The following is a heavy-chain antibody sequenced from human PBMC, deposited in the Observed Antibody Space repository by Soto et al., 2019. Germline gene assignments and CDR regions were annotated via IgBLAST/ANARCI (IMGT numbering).Heavy chain of an antibody. CDR1: VGSIISDGYS. CDR2: IYEGGNT. Sequence: TLSLTCAVSVGSIISDGYSWSWIRQPPGKGLQWIGHIYEGGNTYYTPSLESRVAISTDKSKNQFSLRLSSVTAADTAVYYCVRRSPEDAFDIWGKGKMVTVSS. CDR3: VRRSPEDAFDI. J-gene: IGHJ3*02. V-gene: IGHV4-30-2*01.